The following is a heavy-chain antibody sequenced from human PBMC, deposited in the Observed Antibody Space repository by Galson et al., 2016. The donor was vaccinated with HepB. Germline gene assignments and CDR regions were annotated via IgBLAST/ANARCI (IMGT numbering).Heavy chain of an antibody. V-gene: IGHV3-30-3*01. CDR2: ISYDGGSK. CDR1: GFTFSGYP. D-gene: IGHD6-13*01. J-gene: IGHJ4*02. CDR3: ARDLRSSSWYQDF. Sequence: SLRLSCAASGFTFSGYPMHWVRQAPGKGLEWVAVISYDGGSKYYADSVKGRFTISRDNYKNTLYLQMNSLRPEDTAVSYCARDLRSSSWYQDFWGQGALVTVS.